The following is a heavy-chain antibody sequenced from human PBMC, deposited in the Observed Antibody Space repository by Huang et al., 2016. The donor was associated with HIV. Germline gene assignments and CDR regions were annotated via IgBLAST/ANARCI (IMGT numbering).Heavy chain of an antibody. CDR3: VRDPRIQSWLNYFDY. D-gene: IGHD3-22*01. CDR1: GFTFSSYW. Sequence: EVQLVESGGGLVQPGGSLRLSCAASGFTFSSYWMHWVRQSPGKGLVWVSRINRDGSSSGYADSVKGRFTITRDNAKNTLYLQMNSLRAEDTAVHYCVRDPRIQSWLNYFDYWGQGTLVSVSS. CDR2: INRDGSSS. J-gene: IGHJ4*02. V-gene: IGHV3-74*01.